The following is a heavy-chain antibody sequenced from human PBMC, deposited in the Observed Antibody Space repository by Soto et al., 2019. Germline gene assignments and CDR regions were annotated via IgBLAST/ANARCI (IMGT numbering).Heavy chain of an antibody. V-gene: IGHV5-10-1*01. CDR3: AKVDYYGSGSYGPNWFDP. CDR2: IDPSDSYT. D-gene: IGHD3-10*01. Sequence: GESLKISCKGSGYSFTSYWISWVRQMPGKGLEWMGRIDPSDSYTNYSPSFQGHVTISADKSISTAYLQWSSLKASDTAMYYCAKVDYYGSGSYGPNWFDPWGQGTLVTVPQ. CDR1: GYSFTSYW. J-gene: IGHJ5*02.